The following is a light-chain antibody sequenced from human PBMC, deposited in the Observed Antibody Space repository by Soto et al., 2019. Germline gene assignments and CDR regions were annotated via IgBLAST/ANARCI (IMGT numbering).Light chain of an antibody. Sequence: QSVLAQARAVSGCPGQSVTVSCTGTSRDVAVYSYVSWFQQHPGKAPQLLIYDVTKRPSGVPDRFSGSKSGNTAALTISGLQAEDEAEYFCSSYAGSYTWIFGSGTKVTVL. J-gene: IGLJ1*01. CDR1: SRDVAVYSY. CDR3: SSYAGSYTWI. CDR2: DVT. V-gene: IGLV2-11*01.